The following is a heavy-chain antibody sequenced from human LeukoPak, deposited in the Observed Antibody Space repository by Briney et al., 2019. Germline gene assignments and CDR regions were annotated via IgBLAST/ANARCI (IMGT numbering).Heavy chain of an antibody. CDR1: GYIFTNYW. J-gene: IGHJ4*02. CDR3: ASIAVPGGNY. D-gene: IGHD6-19*01. V-gene: IGHV5-51*01. CDR2: IYPGDSDT. Sequence: GESLKISCKASGYIFTNYWIGWVRQMPGKGLEWMGIIYPGDSDTRYSPSFQGQVTILADKSISTAYLQWSSLKASDTAMYYCASIAVPGGNYWGQGTLVSVSS.